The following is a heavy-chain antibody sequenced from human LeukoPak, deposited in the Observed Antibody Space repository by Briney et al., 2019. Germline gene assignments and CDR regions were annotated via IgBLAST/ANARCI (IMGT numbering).Heavy chain of an antibody. CDR2: IRYDGSNK. J-gene: IGHJ4*02. D-gene: IGHD3-16*02. CDR1: GFTFSSYS. V-gene: IGHV3-30*02. CDR3: AKECGDYVWGSYRCFDY. Sequence: GGSLRLSCAASGFTFSSYSMNWVRQAPGKGLEWVAFIRYDGSNKYYADSVKGRFTISRDNSKNTLYLQMNSLRAEDTAVYYCAKECGDYVWGSYRCFDYWGQGTLVTVSS.